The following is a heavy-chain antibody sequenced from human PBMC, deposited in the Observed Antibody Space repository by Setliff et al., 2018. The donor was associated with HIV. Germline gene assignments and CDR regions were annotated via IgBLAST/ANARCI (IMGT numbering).Heavy chain of an antibody. D-gene: IGHD1-1*01. CDR2: ISSHIGKNT. Sequence: NPGGSLRLSCAASGFSFRDYYMNWIRQAPGKGLEWVSYISSHIGKNTNYADSVKGRFTISRDNTNNLLYLQMNSLRAEDTAIYLCARDFTELASFDYWGQGTLVTVSS. CDR1: GFSFRDYY. CDR3: ARDFTELASFDY. J-gene: IGHJ4*02. V-gene: IGHV3-11*04.